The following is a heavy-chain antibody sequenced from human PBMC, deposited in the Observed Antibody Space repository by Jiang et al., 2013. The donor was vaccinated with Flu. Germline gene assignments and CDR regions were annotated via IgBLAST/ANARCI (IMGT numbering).Heavy chain of an antibody. CDR3: ARVRHSLVRRTFDV. CDR1: GGSISSHY. V-gene: IGHV4-59*11. CDR2: MYHSGST. J-gene: IGHJ3*01. Sequence: SLTCAVSGGSISSHYWSWIRQPPGKGLEWIGYMYHSGSTNYNPSLKNRVTMSVDTSKYQFSLGLSSVTAADTAVYYCARVRHSLVRRTFDVWGQGTMVTVSS. D-gene: IGHD3-22*01.